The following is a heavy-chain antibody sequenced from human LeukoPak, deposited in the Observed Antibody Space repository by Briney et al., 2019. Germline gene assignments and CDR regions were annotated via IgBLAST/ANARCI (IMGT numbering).Heavy chain of an antibody. J-gene: IGHJ4*02. CDR3: ARGPGIAAAGTFDY. CDR2: INHSGST. D-gene: IGHD6-13*01. V-gene: IGHV4-34*01. Sequence: SETLSLTCAVYGGSFSGYYWSWIRQPPGKGLEWIGEINHSGSTNYNPSLKSRVTISVDTSKNQFSLKLSSVTAADTAVYYCARGPGIAAAGTFDYWGQGTLVTVSS. CDR1: GGSFSGYY.